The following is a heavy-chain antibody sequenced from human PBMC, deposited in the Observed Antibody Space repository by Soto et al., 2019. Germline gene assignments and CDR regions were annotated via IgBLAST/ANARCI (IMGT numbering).Heavy chain of an antibody. CDR3: GRASGWGYYYGMDV. Sequence: SETLSLTCTVSGGSISSGDYYWSWIRQPPGKGLEWIGYIYYSGSTYYNPSLKSRVTISVDTSKNQFSLKLSSVTAADTAVYYCGRASGWGYYYGMDVWGQGTPVTVSS. D-gene: IGHD3-10*01. CDR1: GGSISSGDYY. V-gene: IGHV4-30-4*01. CDR2: IYYSGST. J-gene: IGHJ6*02.